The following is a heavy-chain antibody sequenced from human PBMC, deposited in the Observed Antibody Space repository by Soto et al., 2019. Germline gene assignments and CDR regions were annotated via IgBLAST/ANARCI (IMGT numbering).Heavy chain of an antibody. CDR2: MNPNSGNT. CDR3: ARVSITIFGVVIMFDP. CDR1: GYTFTSYD. D-gene: IGHD3-3*01. Sequence: ASVKVSCKASGYTFTSYDINWVRQATGQGLKWMGWMNPNSGNTGYAQKFQGRVTMTRNTSISTAYMELSSLRSEDTAVYYCARVSITIFGVVIMFDPWGQGTLVTSPQ. J-gene: IGHJ5*02. V-gene: IGHV1-8*01.